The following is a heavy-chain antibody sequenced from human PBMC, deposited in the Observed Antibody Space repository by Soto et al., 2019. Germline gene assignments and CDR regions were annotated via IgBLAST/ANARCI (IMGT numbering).Heavy chain of an antibody. D-gene: IGHD3-3*01. CDR1: VGSFKSGSYS. J-gene: IGHJ4*02. CDR3: ARDFAYFDS. V-gene: IGHV4-61*01. Sequence: SETRSLTCTVSVGSFKSGSYSWSWIRQPPGQGLEWIGYVSHTGRTSYNPSLKSRVSISMDTSKNQFSLNLDSVTAADTAVYFCARDFAYFDSWGQGSLVTASS. CDR2: VSHTGRT.